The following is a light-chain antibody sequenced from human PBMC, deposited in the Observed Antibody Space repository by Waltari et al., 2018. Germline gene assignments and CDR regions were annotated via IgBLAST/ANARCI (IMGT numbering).Light chain of an antibody. CDR1: SSNIGNNY. J-gene: IGLJ3*02. V-gene: IGLV1-51*02. Sequence: QPVLTQPPSVSAAPGQKVTISCSGSSSNIGNNYESWYQQNPGTAPQLPINEKNKRPSGIPDRFSGSTAGTAATLGITGLQTGDEADYYCGTWHGLSAGWVFGGGTKLTVL. CDR2: EKN. CDR3: GTWHGLSAGWV.